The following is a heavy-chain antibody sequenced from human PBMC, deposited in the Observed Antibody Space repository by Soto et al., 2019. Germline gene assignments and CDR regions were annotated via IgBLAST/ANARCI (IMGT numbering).Heavy chain of an antibody. D-gene: IGHD4-17*01. CDR3: ARASSGVTTLWFDP. Sequence: SETLSLTCAVSGGSISSGGYSWSWIRQPPGKGLEWIGYIYHSGSTYYNPSPKSRVTISVDRSKNQFSLKLSSVTAADTAVYYCARASSGVTTLWFDPWGQGTLVTVSS. J-gene: IGHJ5*02. CDR1: GGSISSGGYS. V-gene: IGHV4-30-2*01. CDR2: IYHSGST.